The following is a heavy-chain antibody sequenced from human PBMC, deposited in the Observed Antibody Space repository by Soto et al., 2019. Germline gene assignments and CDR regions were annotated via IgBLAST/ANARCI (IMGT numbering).Heavy chain of an antibody. V-gene: IGHV1-2*04. CDR2: INPNSGGT. D-gene: IGHD3-10*01. CDR3: ARLILHYYGSGTTVY. Sequence: GASVKVSCKASGYTFTGYYMHWVRQAPGQGLEWMGWINPNSGGTNYAQKFQGWVTMTRDTSISTAYMELSRLRSDDTAVYYCARLILHYYGSGTTVYCGQGTLVTVSS. J-gene: IGHJ4*02. CDR1: GYTFTGYY.